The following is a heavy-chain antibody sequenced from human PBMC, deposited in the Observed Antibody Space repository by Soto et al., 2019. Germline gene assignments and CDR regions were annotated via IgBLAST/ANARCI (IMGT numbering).Heavy chain of an antibody. CDR3: GSPRSGPPPDGGS. Sequence: QVQLVQSGAEVKKPGASVKVSCKASVFSVDTTYCIHWVRRAPGQGLEWMGSINPNNGDTNYAQEFQGGVTMTRDTSISTAYMEVSSLTSDDTAVYYCGSPRSGPPPDGGSWGHGTVVTVSS. V-gene: IGHV1-2*02. CDR2: INPNNGDT. D-gene: IGHD2-15*01. J-gene: IGHJ5*01. CDR1: VFSVDTTYC.